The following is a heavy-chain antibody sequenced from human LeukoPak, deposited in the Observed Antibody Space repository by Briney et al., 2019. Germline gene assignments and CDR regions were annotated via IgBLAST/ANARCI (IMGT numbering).Heavy chain of an antibody. CDR1: GFTFSNYW. CDR3: ATNVHQ. CDR2: VKPDGVEK. J-gene: IGHJ4*02. V-gene: IGHV3-7*01. D-gene: IGHD2-8*01. Sequence: GGSLRLSYAASGFTFSNYWMSWVRQAPGKGLECVASVKPDGVEKYYMDSVKGRFTISRDNAKNSLYLQMNSLRAEDTAVYYCATNVHQWGQGTLVTVSS.